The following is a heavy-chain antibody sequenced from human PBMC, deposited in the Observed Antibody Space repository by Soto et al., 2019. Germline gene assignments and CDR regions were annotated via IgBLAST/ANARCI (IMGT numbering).Heavy chain of an antibody. V-gene: IGHV4-30-4*01. CDR3: ARLGGSYAVPHFDY. Sequence: SETLSLTCTVSGGSISSGDYYWSWIRQPPGKGLEWIGYIYYSGTTTNYNPSLKSRVTLSVDTSKNQFSLKLSSVTAADTAVYYCARLGGSYAVPHFDYWGQGTLVTVSS. J-gene: IGHJ4*02. D-gene: IGHD1-26*01. CDR2: IYYSGTTT. CDR1: GGSISSGDYY.